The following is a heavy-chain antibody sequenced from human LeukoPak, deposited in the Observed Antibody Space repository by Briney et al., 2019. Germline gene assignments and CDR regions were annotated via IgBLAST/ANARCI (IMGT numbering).Heavy chain of an antibody. CDR3: ARRGAPYFYYYMDV. Sequence: GGSLRLSCAASGFTFSDYYMSWIRQAPGKGLEWLSYISRSGSTIYYADSVKGRFTISRDNAKNSLYLQMNSLRAEDTAVYYCARRGAPYFYYYMDVWGKGTTVTVSS. CDR1: GFTFSDYY. D-gene: IGHD1-26*01. V-gene: IGHV3-11*04. CDR2: ISRSGSTI. J-gene: IGHJ6*03.